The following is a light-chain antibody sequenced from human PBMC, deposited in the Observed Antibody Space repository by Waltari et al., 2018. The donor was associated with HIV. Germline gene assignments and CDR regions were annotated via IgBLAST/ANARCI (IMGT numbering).Light chain of an antibody. CDR2: NNN. CDR3: AAWDDSLNGVV. V-gene: IGLV1-44*01. CDR1: SSNIGSNT. J-gene: IGLJ2*01. Sequence: QSVLTQPPSASGTPGQRVTIYCSGSSSNIGSNTVSWYRQLPGTAPKLLMYNNNQRPSGVPDRFSGSKSGTSASLAISGLQSEDEANYYCAAWDDSLNGVVFGGGTKLTVL.